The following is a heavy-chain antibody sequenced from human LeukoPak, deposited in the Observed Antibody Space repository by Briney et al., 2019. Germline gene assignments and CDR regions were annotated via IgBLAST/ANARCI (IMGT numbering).Heavy chain of an antibody. V-gene: IGHV1-46*01. Sequence: ASVKVSCKASRYTFTSYYMHCGRQTPEQRREWMGIINPSGGSTSYAKKFQGRVNMPREMSTSTVHMELRRMGSEDTAVYYCARESSGRDGYNLLHWGQGNLVTVSS. J-gene: IGHJ4*02. CDR1: RYTFTSYY. CDR3: ARESSGRDGYNLLH. CDR2: INPSGGST. D-gene: IGHD5-24*01.